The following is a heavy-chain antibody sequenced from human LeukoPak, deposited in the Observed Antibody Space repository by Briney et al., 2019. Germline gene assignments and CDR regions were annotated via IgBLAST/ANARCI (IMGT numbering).Heavy chain of an antibody. CDR2: INPNSGGT. CDR1: GYTFTGYY. J-gene: IGHJ4*02. Sequence: EASVKVSCKASGYTFTGYYMHWVRQAPGQGLEWMGRINPNSGGTNYTQSFQGRVTMTRDTSISTAYMELSRLRSDDTAVYYCARGGIVGATADWGQGTLVTVSS. V-gene: IGHV1-2*02. CDR3: ARGGIVGATAD. D-gene: IGHD1-26*01.